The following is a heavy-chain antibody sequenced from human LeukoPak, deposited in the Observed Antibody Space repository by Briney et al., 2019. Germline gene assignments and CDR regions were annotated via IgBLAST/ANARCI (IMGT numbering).Heavy chain of an antibody. J-gene: IGHJ4*02. Sequence: ASVKVSCKASGYTFTSYGISWVRQAPGQGLEWMGWINAYNGNTNYAQKLEGRVTMTTDTSTSTAYMELRNLRSDDTAVYYCARGGPAARLITFGGVTDYWGQGTLVTVSS. D-gene: IGHD3-16*01. V-gene: IGHV1-18*01. CDR2: INAYNGNT. CDR3: ARGGPAARLITFGGVTDY. CDR1: GYTFTSYG.